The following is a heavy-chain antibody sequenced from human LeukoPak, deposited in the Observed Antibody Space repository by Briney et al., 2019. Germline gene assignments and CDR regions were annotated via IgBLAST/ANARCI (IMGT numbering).Heavy chain of an antibody. D-gene: IGHD5-24*01. Sequence: GGSLRLSCEASGFTFSSYAMHWVRQAPGKGLEWVAVISYDGSNKYYADSVKGRFTISRDNSKNTLYPQMNSLRAEDTAVYYCARDPGGYNLGYYFDYWGQGTLVTVSS. CDR2: ISYDGSNK. CDR1: GFTFSSYA. J-gene: IGHJ4*02. CDR3: ARDPGGYNLGYYFDY. V-gene: IGHV3-30*04.